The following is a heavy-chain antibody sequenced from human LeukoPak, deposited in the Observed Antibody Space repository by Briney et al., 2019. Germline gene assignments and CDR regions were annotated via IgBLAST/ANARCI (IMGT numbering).Heavy chain of an antibody. CDR2: ISAYNGNT. Sequence: ASVKVSCKASGYTFTSYGISWVRQAPGQGLEWMGWISAYNGNTNYAQKLQGRVIMTTDTSTSTAYMELRSLRSDDTAVYYCARGGLIGSGSYSYYYYYMDVWGKGTTVTISS. J-gene: IGHJ6*03. V-gene: IGHV1-18*01. CDR3: ARGGLIGSGSYSYYYYYMDV. CDR1: GYTFTSYG. D-gene: IGHD3-10*01.